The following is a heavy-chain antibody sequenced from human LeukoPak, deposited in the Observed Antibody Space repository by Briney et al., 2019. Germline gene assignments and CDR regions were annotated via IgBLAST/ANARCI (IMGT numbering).Heavy chain of an antibody. CDR3: ASAEVEDRAIRLTGPRDY. V-gene: IGHV3-23*01. J-gene: IGHJ4*02. CDR1: GFTFNDYY. Sequence: AGGSLRLSCAASGFTFNDYYMSWIRQAPGKGLEWVSAISGSGGSTYYADSVKGRFTISRENSKNTLYLQMNSLRAEDTAVYYCASAEVEDRAIRLTGPRDYWGQGTLVTVSS. D-gene: IGHD5-18*01. CDR2: ISGSGGST.